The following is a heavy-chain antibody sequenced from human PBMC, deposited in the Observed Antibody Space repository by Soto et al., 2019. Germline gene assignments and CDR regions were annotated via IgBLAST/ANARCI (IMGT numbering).Heavy chain of an antibody. V-gene: IGHV1-2*04. Sequence: QVQLVQSGAEVKEPGASVTVSCRASGDRFTDYYMHWVRQAPGQGFGWLGWISPNTGVTKNAQKFQRWVTMTRDTSIRTVYMQLSRLAFDATAIYYCARESGGATATLDYYYFYMDVWGTGSTVTVSS. D-gene: IGHD5-12*01. CDR2: ISPNTGVT. J-gene: IGHJ6*03. CDR3: ARESGGATATLDYYYFYMDV. CDR1: GDRFTDYY.